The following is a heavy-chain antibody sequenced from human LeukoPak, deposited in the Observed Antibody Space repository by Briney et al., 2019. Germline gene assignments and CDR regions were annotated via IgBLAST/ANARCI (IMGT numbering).Heavy chain of an antibody. CDR2: INSDGSST. CDR1: GFTFSSYW. J-gene: IGHJ4*02. V-gene: IGHV3-74*01. CDR3: ARGYYDFWSGYLDY. Sequence: PGGSLRLSCAASGFTFSSYWMHWVRQAPGKGLVWVSRINSDGSSTSYADSVKGRFTISRGNAKNTLYLQVNSLRAEDTAVYYCARGYYDFWSGYLDYWGQGTLVTVSS. D-gene: IGHD3-3*01.